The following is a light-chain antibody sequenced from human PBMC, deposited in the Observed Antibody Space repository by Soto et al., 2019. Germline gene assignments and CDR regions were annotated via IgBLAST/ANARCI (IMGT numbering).Light chain of an antibody. Sequence: QSALTQPASVSGSPGQSITISCTGTSSDVGAYDYVSWYQQHPDKAPKLMIYEVSYRPSGVSNPFSGSKSVNTATLTISGLQAEDEADYYCSSYTTSSPRVFGTGTKLTVL. CDR2: EVS. CDR3: SSYTTSSPRV. CDR1: SSDVGAYDY. J-gene: IGLJ1*01. V-gene: IGLV2-14*03.